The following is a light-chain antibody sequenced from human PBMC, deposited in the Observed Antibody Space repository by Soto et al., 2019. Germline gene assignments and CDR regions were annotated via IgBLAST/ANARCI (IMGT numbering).Light chain of an antibody. V-gene: IGLV2-8*01. Sequence: QSALTQPPSASGSPGQSVPSPCTGTRSTVGGYNFASWYQLHPGKAPKLMIYEVSKRPSGVPDRFSGSKSGNTASLTVSGLQAEDEADYYCSSYGGSNNYVFGTGTKLTVL. CDR1: RSTVGGYNF. CDR3: SSYGGSNNYV. J-gene: IGLJ1*01. CDR2: EVS.